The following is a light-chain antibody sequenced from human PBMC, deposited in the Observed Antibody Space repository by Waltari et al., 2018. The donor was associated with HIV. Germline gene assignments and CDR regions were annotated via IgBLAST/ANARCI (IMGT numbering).Light chain of an antibody. CDR1: NSNIGSHA. V-gene: IGLV1-36*01. Sequence: QSVLTQSPSVSEAPGQRVTISCSGSNSNIGSHAVTWYRQSPGKPPRLLVYHDDLIFSGVSDRLSASKSGTSASLPINDLQSEDESLYYCATWDDGLNALLFGGGTKVTVL. J-gene: IGLJ2*01. CDR2: HDD. CDR3: ATWDDGLNALL.